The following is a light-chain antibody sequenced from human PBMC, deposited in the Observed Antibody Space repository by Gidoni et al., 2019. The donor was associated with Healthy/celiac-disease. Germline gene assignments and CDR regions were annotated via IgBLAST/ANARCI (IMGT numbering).Light chain of an antibody. J-gene: IGKJ1*01. CDR3: QQYNNWPPWT. Sequence: ASQSVSSNLAWYQQKPGQAPRLLIYGASTRATGIPARFSGSGSGTEFTLTISSLQSEDFAVYYCQQYNNWPPWTFXXXTKVEIK. CDR1: QSVSSN. CDR2: GAS. V-gene: IGKV3-15*01.